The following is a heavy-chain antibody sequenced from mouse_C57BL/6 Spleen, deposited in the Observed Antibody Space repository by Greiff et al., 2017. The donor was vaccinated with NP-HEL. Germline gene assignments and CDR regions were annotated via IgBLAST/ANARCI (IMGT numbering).Heavy chain of an antibody. J-gene: IGHJ4*01. Sequence: VKLQESGPGLVAPSQSLSITCTVSGFSLTSYGVHWVRQPPGKGLEWLVVIWSDGSTTYNSALKSRLSISKDNSKSQVFLKMNSLQTDDTAMYYCARHTHGSFYAMDYWGQGTSVTVSS. CDR1: GFSLTSYG. CDR2: IWSDGST. D-gene: IGHD1-1*01. CDR3: ARHTHGSFYAMDY. V-gene: IGHV2-6-1*01.